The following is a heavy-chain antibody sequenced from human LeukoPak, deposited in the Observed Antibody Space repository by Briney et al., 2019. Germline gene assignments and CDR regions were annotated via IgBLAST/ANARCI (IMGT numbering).Heavy chain of an antibody. CDR2: IIPIFGTA. V-gene: IGHV1-69*06. CDR1: GGTFSSYA. D-gene: IGHD6-13*01. Sequence: ASVKVSCKASGGTFSSYAISWVRQAPGQGLEWMGGIIPIFGTANYAQKFQGRVTITADKSTSAAYMELSSLRSEDTAVYYCAHGGIAAATYYFDYWGQGTLVTVSS. CDR3: AHGGIAAATYYFDY. J-gene: IGHJ4*02.